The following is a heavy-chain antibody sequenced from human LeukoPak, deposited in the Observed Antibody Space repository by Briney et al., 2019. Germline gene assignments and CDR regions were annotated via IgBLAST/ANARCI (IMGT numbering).Heavy chain of an antibody. CDR3: TTCTGGSCYSDY. D-gene: IGHD2-15*01. V-gene: IGHV3-15*01. CDR2: IKSKTTGETT. CDR1: GFSFSNAW. J-gene: IGHJ4*02. Sequence: GGSLRLSCAASGFSFSNAWMSWVRQAPGKGLEWDGRIKSKTTGETTDFAAPVKGRFTISRDDSKNTLYLQMNSLKIEDTAVYYCTTCTGGSCYSDYWGQGTLVTVSS.